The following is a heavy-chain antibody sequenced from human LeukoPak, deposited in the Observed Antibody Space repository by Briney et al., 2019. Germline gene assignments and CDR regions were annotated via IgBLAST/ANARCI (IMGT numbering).Heavy chain of an antibody. J-gene: IGHJ4*02. D-gene: IGHD3-16*01. Sequence: GGSLRLSCAASGFTFSSYGMHWVRQAPGKGLEWVAVISYDGSNKYYADSVKGRFTISGDNSKNTLYLQMNSLRAEDTAVYYCAKDDLPYDPQSTPFDYWGQGTLVTVSS. CDR3: AKDDLPYDPQSTPFDY. CDR1: GFTFSSYG. CDR2: ISYDGSNK. V-gene: IGHV3-30*18.